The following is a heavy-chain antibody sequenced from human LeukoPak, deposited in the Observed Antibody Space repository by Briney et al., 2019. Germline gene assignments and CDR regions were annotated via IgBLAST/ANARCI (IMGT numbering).Heavy chain of an antibody. D-gene: IGHD3-22*01. CDR1: GGSFSGYY. Sequence: PSETLSLTCAVYGGSFSGYYWSWIRQPPGKGLEWIGEINHSGSTNCNPSLKSRVTISVDTSKNQFSLKLSSVTAADTAVYYCARGRPQDYYDSSGYWEFDYWGQGTLVTVSS. V-gene: IGHV4-34*01. CDR3: ARGRPQDYYDSSGYWEFDY. CDR2: INHSGST. J-gene: IGHJ4*02.